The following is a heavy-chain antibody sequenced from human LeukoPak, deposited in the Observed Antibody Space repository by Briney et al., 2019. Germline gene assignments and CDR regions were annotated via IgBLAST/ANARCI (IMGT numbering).Heavy chain of an antibody. Sequence: KPSETLSLTCAVYGGSFSGYSWNWIRQPPGKGLEWIGEINHSGSSNYSPSLKSRVTTSLDTSKNQFSLKLTSITAADTAVYYCARGPMRSWFDPWGQGTLVTVSS. J-gene: IGHJ5*02. CDR3: ARGPMRSWFDP. CDR2: INHSGSS. V-gene: IGHV4-34*01. CDR1: GGSFSGYS.